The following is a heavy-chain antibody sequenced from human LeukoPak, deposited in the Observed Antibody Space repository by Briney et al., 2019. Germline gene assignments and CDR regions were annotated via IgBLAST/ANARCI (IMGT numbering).Heavy chain of an antibody. CDR1: GGSISSSSHY. J-gene: IGHJ6*03. V-gene: IGHV4-39*07. CDR2: IYYSGST. D-gene: IGHD3-10*01. Sequence: PSETLSLTCTVSGGSISSSSHYWGWIRQPPGEGLEWIGSIYYSGSTYYNPSLKSRVTISVDTSKNQFSLKLSSVTAADTAVYYCARVSSEFPHYYYYYMDVWGKGTTVTVSS. CDR3: ARVSSEFPHYYYYYMDV.